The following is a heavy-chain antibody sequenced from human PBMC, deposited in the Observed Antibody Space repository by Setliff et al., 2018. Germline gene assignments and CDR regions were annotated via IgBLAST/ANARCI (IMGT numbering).Heavy chain of an antibody. D-gene: IGHD1-1*01. CDR3: ARTGTYRYFDH. J-gene: IGHJ4*02. CDR2: IHYLGTT. Sequence: SETLSLTCTVSGDSISSGTYYWGWIRQPPGKGLEWIGRIHYLGTTYSNASLASRLTMSVDTSKNQFSLRLTSVTAADTAVYYCARTGTYRYFDHWGQGTQVTVSS. V-gene: IGHV4-39*01. CDR1: GDSISSGTYY.